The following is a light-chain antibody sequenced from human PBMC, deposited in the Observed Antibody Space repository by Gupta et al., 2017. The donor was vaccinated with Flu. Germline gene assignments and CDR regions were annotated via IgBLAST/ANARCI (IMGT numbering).Light chain of an antibody. J-gene: IGLJ2*01. CDR2: IDSDGSH. V-gene: IGLV4-69*01. Sequence: PQSPSASASLGDSVKVTCPLSSGHRSYDSAWHQKRPEQGPRFLMKIDSDGSHTKGDGIPDRFSGSRSGAERYLTISSLRSEDEAEYYGQTWATGLVVFGGGTRVTVL. CDR3: QTWATGLVV. CDR1: SGHRSYD.